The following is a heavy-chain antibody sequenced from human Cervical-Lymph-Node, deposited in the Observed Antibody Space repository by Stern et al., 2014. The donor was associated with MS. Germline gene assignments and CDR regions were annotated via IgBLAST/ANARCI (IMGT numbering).Heavy chain of an antibody. D-gene: IGHD1-26*01. CDR1: GGTISSYP. V-gene: IGHV1-69*01. J-gene: IGHJ4*02. CDR2: FTPIFYTA. Sequence: MQLVESGAEVKKPGSSVKVSCKASGGTISSYPINWVRQAPGQGLEWMGGFTPIFYTANYAQKFQGRVAVTADESTNTAYMELTSLRSEDTAVYYCATGGDGTYYFDYWAQGTLVTVSS. CDR3: ATGGDGTYYFDY.